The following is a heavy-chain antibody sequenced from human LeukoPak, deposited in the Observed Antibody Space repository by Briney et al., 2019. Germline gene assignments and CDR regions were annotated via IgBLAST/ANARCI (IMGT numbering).Heavy chain of an antibody. CDR1: GFTFSSYA. CDR3: ARHSSGYYLFDK. D-gene: IGHD3-3*01. Sequence: GGSLRLSCAASGFTFSSYAMSWVRQAPGKGLEWVSYISSGAGTKYYVDSVKGRFTISRDNAKNSLYLEMNSLRAEDTAVYYCARHSSGYYLFDKWGQGTLVTVTS. CDR2: ISSGAGTK. V-gene: IGHV3-48*01. J-gene: IGHJ4*02.